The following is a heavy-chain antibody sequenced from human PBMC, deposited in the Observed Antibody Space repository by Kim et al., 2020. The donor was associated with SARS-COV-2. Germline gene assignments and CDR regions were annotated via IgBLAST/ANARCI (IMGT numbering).Heavy chain of an antibody. D-gene: IGHD5-12*01. V-gene: IGHV1-69*13. Sequence: SVKVSCKASGGTFSSYAISWVRQAPGQGLEWMGGIIPIFGTANYAQKFQGRVTITADESTSTAYMELSSLRSEDTAVYYCTRDSGYVSYAFDIWGQGTMVTVAS. J-gene: IGHJ3*02. CDR1: GGTFSSYA. CDR2: IIPIFGTA. CDR3: TRDSGYVSYAFDI.